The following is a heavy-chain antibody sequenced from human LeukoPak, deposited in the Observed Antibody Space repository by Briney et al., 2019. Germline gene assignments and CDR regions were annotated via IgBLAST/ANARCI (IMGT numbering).Heavy chain of an antibody. CDR1: GFTFSSYE. Sequence: PGGSPRLSCAASGFTFSSYEMNWVRQAPGKGLEWVSYISSSGSTIYYADSVKGRFTISRDNAKNSLYLQMNSLRAEDTAVYYCASTTAGYCSGGSCATGDYWGQGTLVTVSS. D-gene: IGHD2-15*01. J-gene: IGHJ4*02. CDR2: ISSSGSTI. CDR3: ASTTAGYCSGGSCATGDY. V-gene: IGHV3-48*03.